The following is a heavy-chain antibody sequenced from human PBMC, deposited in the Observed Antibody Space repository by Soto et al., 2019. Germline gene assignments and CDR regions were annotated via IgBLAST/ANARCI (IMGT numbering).Heavy chain of an antibody. D-gene: IGHD3-16*02. CDR1: SGSISSSNW. J-gene: IGHJ4*02. Sequence: QVQLQESGPGLVKPSGTLSLTCAVSSGSISSSNWWSWVHQPPGKGLEWIGEIYHSGSTNYNPSLKSRVTISVDKSKNQFSLKLSSVTAADTAVYYCARRGITFGGVIVPYYFDYWGQGTLVTVSS. CDR2: IYHSGST. CDR3: ARRGITFGGVIVPYYFDY. V-gene: IGHV4-4*02.